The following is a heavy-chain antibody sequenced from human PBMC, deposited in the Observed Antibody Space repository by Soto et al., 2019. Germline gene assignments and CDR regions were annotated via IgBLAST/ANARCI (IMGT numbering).Heavy chain of an antibody. J-gene: IGHJ6*02. CDR1: GFTFSRYS. V-gene: IGHV3-21*01. CDR3: ARGSYSDDIAYYYGMDV. CDR2: ISYSSSYI. Sequence: GGSLRLSCVASGFTFSRYSMIWVRQAPGKWLQWVSAISYSSSYIYTADSVKGRFTISRDNAKNSLYLQMNSLRVEDTGVYFCARGSYSDDIAYYYGMDVWGQGTTVTVSS. D-gene: IGHD4-17*01.